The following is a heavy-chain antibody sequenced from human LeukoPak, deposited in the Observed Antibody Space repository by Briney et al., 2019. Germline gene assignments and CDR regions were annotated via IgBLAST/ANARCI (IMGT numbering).Heavy chain of an antibody. CDR3: ARVEITMVRDGSYYYYGMDV. D-gene: IGHD3-10*01. Sequence: AAVTVSCKASGGTFSSYAISWVRQAPGQGREWMGGIIPIFGTANYAQKFQGRVTITADKSTSTAYMELSSLRSEDTAVYYCARVEITMVRDGSYYYYGMDVWGKGTPVTVSS. CDR2: IIPIFGTA. CDR1: GGTFSSYA. J-gene: IGHJ6*04. V-gene: IGHV1-69*06.